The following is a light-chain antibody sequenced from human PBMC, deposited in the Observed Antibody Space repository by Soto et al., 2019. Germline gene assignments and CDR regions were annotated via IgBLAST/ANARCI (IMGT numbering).Light chain of an antibody. J-gene: IGKJ1*01. V-gene: IGKV3-15*01. CDR2: GAS. CDR1: QSVSSN. Sequence: EIVMTQSPATLSVSPGERATLSCRASQSVSSNLAWYQQKPGQAPRLLIYGASTRATGIPARFSGSGSGTEFTLTISSLQSEDFATYYCLQYNSYPPTFGQGTKVDI. CDR3: LQYNSYPPT.